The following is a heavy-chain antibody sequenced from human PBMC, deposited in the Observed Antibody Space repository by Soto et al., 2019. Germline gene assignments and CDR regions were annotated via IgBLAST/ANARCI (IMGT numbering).Heavy chain of an antibody. CDR3: AKDSNKYSSSLRGRYFDY. D-gene: IGHD4-4*01. J-gene: IGHJ4*02. CDR2: ISGGGSNT. CDR1: GFPFSSYV. Sequence: EVQLLESGGGLVQRGGSLRLSCAASGFPFSSYVMSWVRQAPGKGLEWVSGISGGGSNTFYADYVKGRFTISRDNSKNPLLLPMNSLGAEYTAVYYCAKDSNKYSSSLRGRYFDYWGQGIGVTVSS. V-gene: IGHV3-23*01.